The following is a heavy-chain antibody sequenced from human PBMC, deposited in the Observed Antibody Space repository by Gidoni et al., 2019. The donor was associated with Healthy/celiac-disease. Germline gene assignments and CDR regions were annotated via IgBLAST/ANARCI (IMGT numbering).Heavy chain of an antibody. CDR1: GFTFDDYA. Sequence: EVQLVESGGGLVQPGRSLRLSCAASGFTFDDYAMHWVRQAPGKGLEWVSGISWNSGSIGYADSVKGRFTISRDNAKNSLYLQMNSLRAEDTALYYCAKTPKWELQDGAFDIWGQGTMVTVSS. CDR3: AKTPKWELQDGAFDI. J-gene: IGHJ3*02. V-gene: IGHV3-9*01. D-gene: IGHD1-26*01. CDR2: ISWNSGSI.